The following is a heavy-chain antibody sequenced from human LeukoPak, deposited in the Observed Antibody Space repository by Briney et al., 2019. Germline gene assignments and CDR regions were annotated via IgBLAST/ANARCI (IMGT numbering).Heavy chain of an antibody. CDR3: ARGWSTKRNNYYYYYGMDV. CDR1: GGSISSGDYY. CDR2: IYYSGST. V-gene: IGHV4-30-4*01. D-gene: IGHD6-13*01. J-gene: IGHJ6*02. Sequence: PSQTLSLTCTVSGGSISSGDYYWSWIRQPPGKGLEWIGYIYYSGSTNYNPSLKSRVTISVDTSKNQFSLKLSSVTAADTAVYYCARGWSTKRNNYYYYYGMDVWGQGTTVTVSS.